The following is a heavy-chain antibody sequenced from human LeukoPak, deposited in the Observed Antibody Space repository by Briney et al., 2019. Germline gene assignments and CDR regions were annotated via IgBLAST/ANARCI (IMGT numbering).Heavy chain of an antibody. CDR3: ATDLGYCSSTTCDTFDY. CDR1: VYTFTSSG. J-gene: IGHJ4*02. CDR2: ISTHDVNT. Sequence: ASVKVSCKASVYTFTSSGISWVRQAPGQGLEWMGWISTHDVNTKYAQKLQGRVTLTTDTSTSTAYMELRSLRSDDTAVYYCATDLGYCSSTTCDTFDYWGQGTLITVSS. V-gene: IGHV1-18*01. D-gene: IGHD2-2*01.